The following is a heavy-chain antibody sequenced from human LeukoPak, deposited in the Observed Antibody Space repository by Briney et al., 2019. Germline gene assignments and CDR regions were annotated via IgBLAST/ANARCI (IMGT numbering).Heavy chain of an antibody. CDR2: ISGSGNSI. Sequence: RSGGSLRLSCTASGFTFSSYEMNWVRQAPGKGLEWVSKISGSGNSINYADSVKGRFTISRDNAKNSLYLQMNSLRAEDTAVYYCARTITWSLYYWGQGALVTVSS. V-gene: IGHV3-48*03. CDR1: GFTFSSYE. CDR3: ARTITWSLYY. D-gene: IGHD3-16*01. J-gene: IGHJ4*02.